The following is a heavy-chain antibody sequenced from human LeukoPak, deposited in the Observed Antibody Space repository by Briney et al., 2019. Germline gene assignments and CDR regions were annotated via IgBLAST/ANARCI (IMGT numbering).Heavy chain of an antibody. J-gene: IGHJ5*02. Sequence: ASVKVSCKASGYTFTSYGISWVRQAPGQGLEWMGWINPNSGGTNYAQKFQGRVTMTRDTSISTAYMELSRLRSDDTAVYYCARGPTHWFDPWGQGTLVTVSS. V-gene: IGHV1-2*02. CDR1: GYTFTSYG. CDR3: ARGPTHWFDP. CDR2: INPNSGGT.